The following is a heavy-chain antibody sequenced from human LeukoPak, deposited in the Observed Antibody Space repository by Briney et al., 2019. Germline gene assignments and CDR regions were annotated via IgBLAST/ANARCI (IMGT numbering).Heavy chain of an antibody. CDR1: GFTFSSYA. CDR3: AKDPSFGELFPSRKDGMDV. CDR2: ISGSGGST. Sequence: GGSLRLSCAASGFTFSSYAMSWVRQAPGKGLEWVSAISGSGGSTYYADSVKGRFTISRDNSKNTLYLQMNSLRAEDTAVYYCAKDPSFGELFPSRKDGMDVWGQGTTVTVSS. J-gene: IGHJ6*01. V-gene: IGHV3-23*01. D-gene: IGHD3-10*01.